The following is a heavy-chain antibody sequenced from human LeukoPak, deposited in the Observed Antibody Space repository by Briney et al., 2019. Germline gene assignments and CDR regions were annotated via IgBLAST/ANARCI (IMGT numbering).Heavy chain of an antibody. CDR3: AKDRDRYYYGSGRFFDY. CDR1: GFTFSSYA. J-gene: IGHJ4*02. CDR2: ISGSGGGT. V-gene: IGHV3-23*01. Sequence: GGSLRLSCAASGFTFSSYAMSWVRQAPGKGLEWVSAISGSGGGTYYADSVKGRFTISRDNSKNTLYLQMNSLRAEDTAVYYCAKDRDRYYYGSGRFFDYWGQGTLVTVSS. D-gene: IGHD3-10*01.